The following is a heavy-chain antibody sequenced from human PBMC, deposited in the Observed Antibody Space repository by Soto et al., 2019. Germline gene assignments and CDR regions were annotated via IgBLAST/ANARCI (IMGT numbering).Heavy chain of an antibody. D-gene: IGHD2-21*01. Sequence: GGSLRLSCVASGFTFSSYAMSWVRQAPGKGLEWVSRISSSDSTTYYADSVKGRFTISRDNSKNTLYLQMSSLRADDTAVYYCAKGFRSGGACYFDHWGQGTLVTVSS. CDR2: ISSSDSTT. CDR1: GFTFSSYA. CDR3: AKGFRSGGACYFDH. J-gene: IGHJ4*02. V-gene: IGHV3-23*01.